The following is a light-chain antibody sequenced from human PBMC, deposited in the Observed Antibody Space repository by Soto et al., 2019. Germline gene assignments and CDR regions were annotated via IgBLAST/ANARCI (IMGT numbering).Light chain of an antibody. V-gene: IGLV2-14*01. CDR3: TSYASSSTWV. CDR1: SSDVGGYNY. CDR2: EVN. J-gene: IGLJ3*02. Sequence: QSALTQPASVSGSPGQSITISCTGTSSDVGGYNYVSWYQQHPGKAPTVMIYEVNNRPSGVSNRFSGSKSGNTASLTISGLQAEDEADYYCTSYASSSTWVFGGGTKLTVL.